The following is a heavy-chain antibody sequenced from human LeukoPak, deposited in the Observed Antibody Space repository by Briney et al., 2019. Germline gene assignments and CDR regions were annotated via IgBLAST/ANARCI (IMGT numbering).Heavy chain of an antibody. D-gene: IGHD5-12*01. CDR1: GFTFSSYA. V-gene: IGHV3-64D*06. J-gene: IGHJ4*02. Sequence: PGGSLRLSCSASGFTFSSYAIHWVRQAPGKGLEYVSAISSNGGSTYYADSVKGRFTISRDNSKNTLYLQMSSPRAEDTAVYYCVKDLRSLIVASVFDYWGQGTLVTVSS. CDR2: ISSNGGST. CDR3: VKDLRSLIVASVFDY.